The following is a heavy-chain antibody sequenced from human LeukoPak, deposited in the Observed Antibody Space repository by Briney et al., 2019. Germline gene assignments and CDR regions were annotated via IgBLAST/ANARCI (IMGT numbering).Heavy chain of an antibody. Sequence: GGSLRLSCAASGLTVSSNYMSWVRQAPGKGLEWVSVIYSGGSTYYADSVKGRFTISRDNSKNTLYLQMNSLRAEDTAVYYCARNNIFGYASGWPLDYWGQGTLVTVSS. CDR3: ARNNIFGYASGWPLDY. CDR2: IYSGGST. D-gene: IGHD6-19*01. J-gene: IGHJ4*02. V-gene: IGHV3-66*01. CDR1: GLTVSSNY.